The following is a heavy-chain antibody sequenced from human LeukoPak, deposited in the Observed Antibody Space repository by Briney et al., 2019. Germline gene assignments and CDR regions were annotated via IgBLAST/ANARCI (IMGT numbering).Heavy chain of an antibody. CDR2: ISGTGGST. CDR3: ASGYCSGGSCSPPFDY. J-gene: IGHJ4*02. CDR1: GFTFSNYA. V-gene: IGHV3-23*01. D-gene: IGHD2-15*01. Sequence: GGSLRLSCAASGFTFSNYALSWVRQAPGKGLEWVSAISGTGGSTYYADSVKGRFTISRDNSKNTLYLQMNSLRAEDTAVYYCASGYCSGGSCSPPFDYWGQGTLVTVSS.